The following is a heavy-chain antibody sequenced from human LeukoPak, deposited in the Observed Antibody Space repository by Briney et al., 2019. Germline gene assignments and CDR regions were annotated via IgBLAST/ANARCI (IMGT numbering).Heavy chain of an antibody. Sequence: GGSLRLSCAASGFTFSSYSMNWVRQAPGKGLEWVSSISSSSSYIYYADSVKGRFTISRDNSKNTLYLQMNSLRAEDTAVYYCAKDRTYSSGWHKFDPWGQGTLVTVSS. CDR2: ISSSSSYI. CDR3: AKDRTYSSGWHKFDP. V-gene: IGHV3-21*04. D-gene: IGHD6-19*01. J-gene: IGHJ5*02. CDR1: GFTFSSYS.